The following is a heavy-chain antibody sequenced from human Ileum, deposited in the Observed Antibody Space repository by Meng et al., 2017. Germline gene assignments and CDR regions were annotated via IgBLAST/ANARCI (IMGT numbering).Heavy chain of an antibody. D-gene: IGHD4-23*01. CDR3: ARDYGGNSGWFDP. J-gene: IGHJ5*02. V-gene: IGHV1-8*01. CDR1: GYTFTSYD. CDR2: MNPDSGNT. Sequence: QVQLLHSGAEVKKPGASVKVSCKASGYTFTSYDINWVRQASGQGLEWLGWMNPDSGNTGYAQKFQGRVTITRDTSRTTAYMELSSLRSEDTAVYYCARDYGGNSGWFDPWGQGTLVTVSS.